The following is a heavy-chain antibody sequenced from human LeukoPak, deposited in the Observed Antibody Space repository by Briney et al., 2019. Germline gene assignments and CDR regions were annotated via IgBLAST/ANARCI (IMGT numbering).Heavy chain of an antibody. CDR2: INSDESST. CDR1: GFTFSSYW. D-gene: IGHD3-10*01. CDR3: AREYYYGSGNYYFDP. J-gene: IGHJ5*02. V-gene: IGHV3-74*01. Sequence: GGSLRLSCAASGFTFSSYWMHWVRQAPGKGLVWVSRINSDESSTRYADSVKGRFTISRDNAENTLYLQMNSLRPDDTAVYYCAREYYYGSGNYYFDPWGQGTLVTVSS.